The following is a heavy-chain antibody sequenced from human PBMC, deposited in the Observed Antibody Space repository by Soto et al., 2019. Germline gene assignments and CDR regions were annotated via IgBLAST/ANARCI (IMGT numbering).Heavy chain of an antibody. V-gene: IGHV3-53*01. CDR3: ARDFTRVAARLDAFDI. Sequence: GGSLRLSCAASGFTVSSNYMSWVRQAPGKGLEWVSVIYSGSSTYYADSVKGRFTISRDNSENTLYLQMNSLRAEDTAVYYCARDFTRVAARLDAFDICGQGTMVTVSS. D-gene: IGHD6-6*01. J-gene: IGHJ3*02. CDR1: GFTVSSNY. CDR2: IYSGSST.